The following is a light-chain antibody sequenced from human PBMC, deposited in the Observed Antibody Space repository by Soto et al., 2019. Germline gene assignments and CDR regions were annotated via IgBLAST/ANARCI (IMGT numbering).Light chain of an antibody. J-gene: IGKJ1*01. CDR2: GAS. CDR3: QQYGVSPRT. CDR1: QSVSSSY. V-gene: IGKV3-20*01. Sequence: EIVLTQSPDTLSLSPGERATLSCRASQSVSSSYLAWYQQRPGQAPRLLIYGASSRATGIPDRFSGSGSGTDGSLTISRLEPEEFAVDYGQQYGVSPRTVGQGTKVDIK.